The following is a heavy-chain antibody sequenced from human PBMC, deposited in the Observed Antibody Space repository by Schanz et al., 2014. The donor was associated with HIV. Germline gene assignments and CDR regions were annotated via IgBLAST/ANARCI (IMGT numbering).Heavy chain of an antibody. Sequence: QVQLVESGGGVVQPGRSLRLSCAASGFTFSTNDMHWVRQVPGKGLEWEAVISHNGNNDYYAESVKGRVTISRDNSKNTLYLQMNNLKTEDTAVYYCARGGLGVVAEGNAFDLWGQGTLVTVSS. CDR3: ARGGLGVVAEGNAFDL. CDR2: ISHNGNND. CDR1: GFTFSTND. V-gene: IGHV3-30*03. J-gene: IGHJ3*01. D-gene: IGHD2-15*01.